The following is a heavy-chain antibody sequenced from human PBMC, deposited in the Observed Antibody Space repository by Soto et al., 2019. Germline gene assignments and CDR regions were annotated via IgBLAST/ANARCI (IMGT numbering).Heavy chain of an antibody. CDR3: ARQGSNEYYYDGMDV. Sequence: QVQLVQSGAEVKKPGSSVKVSCKASGGTFSSYAINWVRQAPGQGLEWMGGIIRIFGTPDYAQRFQGRVTITADEATSTAYMELSSLRSEDTAVYYCARQGSNEYYYDGMDVWDQGTTVTVSS. V-gene: IGHV1-69*12. J-gene: IGHJ6*02. D-gene: IGHD3-10*01. CDR2: IIRIFGTP. CDR1: GGTFSSYA.